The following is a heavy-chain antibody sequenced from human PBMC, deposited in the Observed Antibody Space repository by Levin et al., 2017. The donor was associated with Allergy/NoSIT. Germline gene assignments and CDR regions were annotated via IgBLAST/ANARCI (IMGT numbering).Heavy chain of an antibody. D-gene: IGHD3-10*01. V-gene: IGHV3-30*18. J-gene: IGHJ3*02. CDR1: GFTFSSYG. CDR3: AKDHPSYYYGSGSSRGGAFDS. CDR2: ISYDGSNK. Sequence: SCAASGFTFSSYGMHWVRQAPGKGLEWVAVISYDGSNKYYADSVKGRFTISRDNSKNTLYLQMNSLRAEDTAVYYCAKDHPSYYYGSGSSRGGAFDSWGQGTMVTVSS.